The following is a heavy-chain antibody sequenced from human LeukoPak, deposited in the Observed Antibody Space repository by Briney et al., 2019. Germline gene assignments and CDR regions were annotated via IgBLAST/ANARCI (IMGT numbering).Heavy chain of an antibody. Sequence: GASVKVSCKASGGTFSSYAISWVRQAPGQGLEWMGWINPNSGGTNYAQKFQGRVTMTRDTSISTAYMELSRLRSDDTAVYYCASGGYEKNWFDPWGQGTLVTVSS. D-gene: IGHD5-12*01. V-gene: IGHV1-2*02. J-gene: IGHJ5*02. CDR1: GGTFSSYA. CDR2: INPNSGGT. CDR3: ASGGYEKNWFDP.